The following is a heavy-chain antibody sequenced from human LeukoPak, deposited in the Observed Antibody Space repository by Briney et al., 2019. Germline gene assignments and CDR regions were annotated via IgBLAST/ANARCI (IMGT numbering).Heavy chain of an antibody. D-gene: IGHD4-17*01. CDR3: ARDRDGDPSFEY. CDR1: GFTFSSSD. V-gene: IGHV3-48*02. Sequence: PGGSLRLSCAASGFTFSSSDMNWVRQAPRKGLEWVSYITSSSSTICYADSVKGRFTISRDNAKNSLYLQMNSLRDEDTAVYYCARDRDGDPSFEYWGQGTLVTVSS. J-gene: IGHJ4*02. CDR2: ITSSSSTI.